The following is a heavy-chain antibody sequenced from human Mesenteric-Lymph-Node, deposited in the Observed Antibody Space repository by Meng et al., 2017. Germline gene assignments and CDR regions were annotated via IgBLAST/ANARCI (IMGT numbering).Heavy chain of an antibody. CDR2: IYYSGGT. V-gene: IGHV4-39*01. CDR3: ARLWFGERPPDY. D-gene: IGHD3-10*01. J-gene: IGHJ4*02. CDR1: AGSITSSTSY. Sequence: QLQLQESGPGLLKPSETLSLTCTASAGSITSSTSYSGWIRQPPGKGLEWIGGIYYSGGTYYNPSLKNRVTMSVEASKNQFSLKLSSVTAADTTVYYCARLWFGERPPDYWGQGTLVTVSS.